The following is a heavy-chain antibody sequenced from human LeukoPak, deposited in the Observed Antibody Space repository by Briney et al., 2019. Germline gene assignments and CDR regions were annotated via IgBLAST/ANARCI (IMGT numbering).Heavy chain of an antibody. CDR1: GGSFSGYY. CDR3: ARARENDY. V-gene: IGHV4-34*01. CDR2: INHSGST. Sequence: SETLSLTCAVYGGSFSGYYWSWIRQPPGKGLEWIGEINHSGSTNYNPSLKSRVTISVDTSKNQFSLKLSSVTAADTAVYYCARARENDYWGREPWSPSPQ. D-gene: IGHD5-24*01. J-gene: IGHJ4*02.